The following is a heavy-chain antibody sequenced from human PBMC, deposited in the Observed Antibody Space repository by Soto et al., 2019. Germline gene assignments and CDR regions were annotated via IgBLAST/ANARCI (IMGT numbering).Heavy chain of an antibody. J-gene: IGHJ6*02. D-gene: IGHD6-13*01. V-gene: IGHV4-34*01. CDR2: INHSGST. CDR1: GGSFSGYY. CDR3: ARGAGKEENYYYYGMDV. Sequence: SETLSLTCAVYGGSFSGYYWSWIRQPPGKGLEWIGEINHSGSTNYNPSLKSRVTISVDTSKNQFSLKLSSVTAADTAVYYCARGAGKEENYYYYGMDVWGQGTTVTVSS.